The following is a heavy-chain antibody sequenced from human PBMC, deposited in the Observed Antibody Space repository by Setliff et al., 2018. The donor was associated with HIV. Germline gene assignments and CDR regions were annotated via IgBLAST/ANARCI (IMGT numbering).Heavy chain of an antibody. D-gene: IGHD5-12*01. CDR2: MYHTGST. J-gene: IGHJ4*02. Sequence: PSETLSLTCAVSGYSIGSGCYWGWIRQPPGKGLEWIGSMYHTGSTYYSPSLNSRFTISVDTSKNQFSLKLRSVTAADTAVYYCARQPLYNDYDWRSYYFDYWGQGSLVTVSS. CDR3: ARQPLYNDYDWRSYYFDY. CDR1: GYSIGSGCY. V-gene: IGHV4-38-2*01.